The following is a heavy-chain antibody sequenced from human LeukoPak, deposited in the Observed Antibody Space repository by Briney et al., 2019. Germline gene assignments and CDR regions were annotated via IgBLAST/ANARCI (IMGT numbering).Heavy chain of an antibody. J-gene: IGHJ4*02. D-gene: IGHD6-6*01. V-gene: IGHV3-23*01. CDR3: AKWKYSNSGIDDY. Sequence: PGGSLRLSCAASGNYWMHWVRQAPGNGLEWVSVISGSGDNTYYADSVKGRFTISRDNSKNMLYLQMNSLRAEDTAVYYCAKWKYSNSGIDDYWGQGTLVTVSS. CDR2: ISGSGDNT. CDR1: GNYW.